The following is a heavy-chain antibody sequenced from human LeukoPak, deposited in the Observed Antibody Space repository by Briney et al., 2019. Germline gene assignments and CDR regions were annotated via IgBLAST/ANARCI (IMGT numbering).Heavy chain of an antibody. Sequence: GGSLRLSCAASGSTFSSYGMHWVRQAPGKGLEWVAFIRYDGSNKYYADSVKGRFTISRDNSKNTLYLQMNSLRAEDTAVYYCAKTYGSGSYFDYWGQGTLVTVSS. CDR3: AKTYGSGSYFDY. CDR2: IRYDGSNK. CDR1: GSTFSSYG. V-gene: IGHV3-30*02. J-gene: IGHJ4*02. D-gene: IGHD3-10*01.